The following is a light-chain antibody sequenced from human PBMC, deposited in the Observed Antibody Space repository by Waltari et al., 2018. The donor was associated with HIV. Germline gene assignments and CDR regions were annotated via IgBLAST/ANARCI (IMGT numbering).Light chain of an antibody. Sequence: QSVLTQSPSASGTPGQRVTISCSGSSSNIGSSYVYWYQKVPGTAPKLLIYRNYQRPSGVPDRFSGSKSGTTASLAISVLRSEDEADYYCAVWDDGLSGVVFGGGTKLTVL. V-gene: IGLV1-47*01. J-gene: IGLJ2*01. CDR2: RNY. CDR1: SSNIGSSY. CDR3: AVWDDGLSGVV.